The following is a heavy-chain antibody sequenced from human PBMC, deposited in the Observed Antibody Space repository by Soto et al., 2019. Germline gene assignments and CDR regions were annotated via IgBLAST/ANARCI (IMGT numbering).Heavy chain of an antibody. D-gene: IGHD3-10*01. CDR3: ARDRWYYYGSGSYYKGRGYYGMDV. V-gene: IGHV4-31*03. CDR2: IYYSGST. J-gene: IGHJ6*02. Sequence: SETLSLTCTVSGGSISSGGYYWSWIRQHPGKGLEWIGYIYYSGSTYYNPSLKSRVTISVDTSKNQFSLKLSSVTAADTAVYYCARDRWYYYGSGSYYKGRGYYGMDVWGQGTTVTVSS. CDR1: GGSISSGGYY.